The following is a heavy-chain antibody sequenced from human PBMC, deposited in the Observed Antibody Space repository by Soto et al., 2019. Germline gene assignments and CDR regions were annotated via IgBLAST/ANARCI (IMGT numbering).Heavy chain of an antibody. D-gene: IGHD2-2*01. J-gene: IGHJ6*02. CDR1: GGSFSGYY. CDR3: ARGGVVVVPAADKVFYYYYGMDV. Sequence: PSETLSLTCAVYGGSFSGYYWSWIRQPPGKGLEWIGEINHSGSTNYNPSLKSRVTISVDTSKNQFSLKLSSVTAADTAVYYCARGGVVVVPAADKVFYYYYGMDVWGQGTTVTVSS. CDR2: INHSGST. V-gene: IGHV4-34*01.